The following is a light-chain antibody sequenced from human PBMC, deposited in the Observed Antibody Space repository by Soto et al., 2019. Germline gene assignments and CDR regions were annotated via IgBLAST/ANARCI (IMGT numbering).Light chain of an antibody. V-gene: IGKV3-11*01. CDR1: QSVSSY. CDR3: QQYVSPPIT. CDR2: DAS. Sequence: EIVMTQSPATLSLSPGERATLSWRASQSVSSYLAWYQQKPGQAPRLLIYDASNRATGIPARFSGSGSGTDFTLTISRLEPEDFAVYYCQQYVSPPITFGQGTRLEIK. J-gene: IGKJ5*01.